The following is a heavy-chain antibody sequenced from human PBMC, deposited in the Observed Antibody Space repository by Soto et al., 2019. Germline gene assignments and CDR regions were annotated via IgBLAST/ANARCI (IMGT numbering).Heavy chain of an antibody. Sequence: GGSLRLSCAASGFTFSSYGMHWVRQAPGEGLEWVAVISYDGSNKYYADSVKGRFTISRDNSKNTLYLQMHSLRAEDTAIYYCAKYPEYSVYDGSYLDCWGQGTLVTVSS. J-gene: IGHJ4*02. CDR2: ISYDGSNK. V-gene: IGHV3-30*18. CDR1: GFTFSSYG. CDR3: AKYPEYSVYDGSYLDC. D-gene: IGHD5-12*01.